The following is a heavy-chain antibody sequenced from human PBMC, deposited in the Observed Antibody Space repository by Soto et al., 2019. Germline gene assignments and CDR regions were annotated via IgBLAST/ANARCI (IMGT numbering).Heavy chain of an antibody. Sequence: QVLLLQSGAEVQEPGSSVRVSCKVSGSTFNNFAFSWLRQAPGRGPEWMGGIVVVSNTVDYSQRFKDRVTITADTSTSTLYMELSSLTSEDTAVYYCARAIKRWEVHQYFDSWGQGTLLSVFS. CDR1: GSTFNNFA. V-gene: IGHV1-69*06. J-gene: IGHJ4*02. CDR2: IVVVSNTV. D-gene: IGHD1-26*01. CDR3: ARAIKRWEVHQYFDS.